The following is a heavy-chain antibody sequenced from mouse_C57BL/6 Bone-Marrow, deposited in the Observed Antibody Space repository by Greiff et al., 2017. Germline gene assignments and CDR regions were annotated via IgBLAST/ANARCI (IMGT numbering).Heavy chain of an antibody. D-gene: IGHD1-1*01. J-gene: IGHJ2*01. CDR1: GYAFSSSW. CDR2: IYPGDGDT. V-gene: IGHV1-82*01. Sequence: QVQLKQSGPELVKPGASVKISCKASGYAFSSSWMNWVKQRPGKGLEWIGRIYPGDGDTTYNGKFKGKATLTADKSSSTAYMQLSSLTSEDSAVYFCARSDYYGGSYVDYWGQGTTLTVSS. CDR3: ARSDYYGGSYVDY.